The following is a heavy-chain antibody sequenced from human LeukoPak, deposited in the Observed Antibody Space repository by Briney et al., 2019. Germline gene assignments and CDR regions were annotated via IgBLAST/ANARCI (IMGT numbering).Heavy chain of an antibody. V-gene: IGHV3-66*01. Sequence: GGSLRLSCAASGFIVSSNYMSWVRQAPGKGLEWVSFIFGAGGTYYADSVKGRFTISRDNSKNTVYLQMNSLRAEDTAVYFCAREFVYGEPFDPWGQGTLVTVSS. J-gene: IGHJ5*02. CDR3: AREFVYGEPFDP. CDR2: IFGAGGT. CDR1: GFIVSSNY. D-gene: IGHD4-17*01.